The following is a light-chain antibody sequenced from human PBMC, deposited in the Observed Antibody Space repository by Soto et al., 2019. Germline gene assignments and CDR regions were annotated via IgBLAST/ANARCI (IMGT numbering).Light chain of an antibody. J-gene: IGLJ2*01. V-gene: IGLV2-14*03. CDR3: SSYANTGTLV. CDR1: SSDIGSYNY. Sequence: QSVLTQPASVSGSPGQSITISCTGTSSDIGSYNYVSWYQQHPGKAPKLMIYEVSNRPSGVSNRFSGSKSGNTASLTISGLQAEDEADYYCSSYANTGTLVFGGGTKVTVL. CDR2: EVS.